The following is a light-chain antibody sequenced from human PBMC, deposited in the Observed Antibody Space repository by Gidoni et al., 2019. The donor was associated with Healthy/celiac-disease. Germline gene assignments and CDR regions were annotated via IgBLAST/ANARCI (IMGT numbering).Light chain of an antibody. CDR1: QSISRY. CDR3: QQSYSTPIT. Sequence: DIQMTQYPHSLSASAGERVTITCRASQSISRYLNWYQQKPGKAPKLLIYAASSLQSGVPSRVSGSGSGTDFTLTISSLQPEDFATYYCQQSYSTPITFGPGTKVDIK. CDR2: AAS. J-gene: IGKJ3*01. V-gene: IGKV1-39*01.